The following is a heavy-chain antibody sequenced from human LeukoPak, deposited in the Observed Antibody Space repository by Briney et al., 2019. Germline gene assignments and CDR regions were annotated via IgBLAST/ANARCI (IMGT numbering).Heavy chain of an antibody. D-gene: IGHD3-10*01. V-gene: IGHV3-48*03. CDR2: ISSSGSTI. J-gene: IGHJ5*01. CDR1: GFTFSSYE. CDR3: ARDRYSTLGDMVRGAFDS. Sequence: GGSLRLSCAASGFTFSSYEMNWVRQAPGKGLEWVSYISSSGSTIYYADSVKGRFTISSDNAKDSLYLQMNSLRAEDTAVYYCARDRYSTLGDMVRGAFDSWGQGTLVTVSS.